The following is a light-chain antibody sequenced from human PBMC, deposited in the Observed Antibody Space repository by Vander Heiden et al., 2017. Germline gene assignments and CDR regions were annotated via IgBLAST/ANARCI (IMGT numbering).Light chain of an antibody. CDR3: LKDYSDLFT. V-gene: IGKV1-27*01. J-gene: IGKJ2*01. CDR1: QGISNY. Sequence: FQITLSPSSLSASVGDRVTITCRASQGISNYLAWYQQKPGKGPKLLIYAASTLRSGVPSRFSGSGSGTDFTLTISSLQPEDVATYYCLKDYSDLFTFGQGTKLEIK. CDR2: AAS.